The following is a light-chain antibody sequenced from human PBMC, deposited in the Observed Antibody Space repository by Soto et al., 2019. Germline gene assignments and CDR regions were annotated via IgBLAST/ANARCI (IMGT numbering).Light chain of an antibody. CDR1: ESISTW. CDR3: QQYSRLWS. J-gene: IGKJ1*01. CDR2: GAS. V-gene: IGKV1-5*03. Sequence: GDRVTITCRASESISTWLAWYQQKPGKAPKLLIYGASSLESGVPPRFSGDGSGTEFTLTISSLQRDDFGIYYCQQYSRLWSFGQGTKVDI.